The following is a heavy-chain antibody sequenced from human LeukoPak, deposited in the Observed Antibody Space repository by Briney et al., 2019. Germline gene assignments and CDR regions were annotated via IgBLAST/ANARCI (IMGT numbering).Heavy chain of an antibody. V-gene: IGHV3-23*01. J-gene: IGHJ4*02. Sequence: GGSQRLSCAASGFTFSSYAMSWVRQAPGKGLEWVSAISGSGGSTYYADSVKGRFTISRDNSKNTLYLQMNSLRAEDTAVYYCAKDPRPLGYDFWSGYYTDLDYWGQGTLVTVSS. CDR1: GFTFSSYA. D-gene: IGHD3-3*01. CDR3: AKDPRPLGYDFWSGYYTDLDY. CDR2: ISGSGGST.